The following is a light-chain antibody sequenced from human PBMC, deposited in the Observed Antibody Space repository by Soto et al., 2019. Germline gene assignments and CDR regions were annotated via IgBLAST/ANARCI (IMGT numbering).Light chain of an antibody. Sequence: DIQMTQSPSTLSASVGDRVTITCRASQSISSWLAWYQQKPGKAPKLLIYDASSLERGVPSRFSGSGSGTEFTLTISSLQPDDFATYYRQQYNSYPVTFGQGTKVEIK. CDR3: QQYNSYPVT. V-gene: IGKV1-5*01. CDR2: DAS. J-gene: IGKJ1*01. CDR1: QSISSW.